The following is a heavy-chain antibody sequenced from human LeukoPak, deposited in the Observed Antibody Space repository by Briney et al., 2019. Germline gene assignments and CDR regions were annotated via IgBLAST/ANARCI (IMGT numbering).Heavy chain of an antibody. D-gene: IGHD3-22*01. CDR2: MYLSGTT. J-gene: IGHJ4*02. V-gene: IGHV4-4*02. Sequence: SGTLSLTRTVSGDSINSLDLWSWVRQPPGKGLEWIGEMYLSGTTHSNPSVKSRVTISMDKSKNQFFLNLSSVTAADTAVYYCAGLVGRYSSGLYYYYFDYWGQGTLVTVSS. CDR3: AGLVGRYSSGLYYYYFDY. CDR1: GDSINSLDL.